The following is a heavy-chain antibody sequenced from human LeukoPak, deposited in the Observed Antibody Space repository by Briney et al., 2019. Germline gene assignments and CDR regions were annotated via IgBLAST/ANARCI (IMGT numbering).Heavy chain of an antibody. CDR1: GFTFSNYW. Sequence: GSLRLSCAVSGFTFSNYWMHWVRQAPGKGLEWVSSISSSSYIYYADSVKGRFTISRDNAKNSLYLQMNSLRAEDTAVYYCAREWDDSSGWFDYWGQGTLVTVSS. CDR2: ISSSSYI. D-gene: IGHD3-22*01. J-gene: IGHJ4*02. V-gene: IGHV3-69-1*01. CDR3: AREWDDSSGWFDY.